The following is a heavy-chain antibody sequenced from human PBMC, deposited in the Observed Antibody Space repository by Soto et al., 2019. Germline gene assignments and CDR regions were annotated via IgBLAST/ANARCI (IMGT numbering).Heavy chain of an antibody. V-gene: IGHV3-7*01. CDR1: GFTFSSYW. CDR3: ARDRYSYYDFWSGSLPYYYYGMDV. J-gene: IGHJ6*02. Sequence: PGGSLRLSCAASGFTFSSYWMSWVRQAPGKGLEWVANIKQDGSEKYYVDSAKGRFTISRDNAKNSLYLQMNSLGAEDTAVYYCARDRYSYYDFWSGSLPYYYYGMDVWGQGTTVTVSS. D-gene: IGHD3-3*01. CDR2: IKQDGSEK.